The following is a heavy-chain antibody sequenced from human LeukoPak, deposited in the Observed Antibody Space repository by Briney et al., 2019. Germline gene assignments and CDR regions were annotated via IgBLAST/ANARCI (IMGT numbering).Heavy chain of an antibody. V-gene: IGHV3-9*03. D-gene: IGHD5-24*01. J-gene: IGHJ3*02. CDR2: ISWNGGGL. Sequence: GRSLRLSCAASGFAFDDYAMHSVRHAPGKGLEWVSGISWNGGGLGYADSVKGRFTISRDNAKNSLYLHMNSLRAEDMALYYCAEDKAGEMGTSRSDFDIWGQGTMVTVSS. CDR1: GFAFDDYA. CDR3: AEDKAGEMGTSRSDFDI.